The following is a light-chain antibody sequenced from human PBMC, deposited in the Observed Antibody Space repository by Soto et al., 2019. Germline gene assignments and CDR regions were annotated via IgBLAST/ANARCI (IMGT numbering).Light chain of an antibody. CDR3: HVWDNSDLAL. Sequence: SYELTQPPSVSVAPGQTARITCGGDKIGSKSVHWYQQRPRQAPVLVVYDDADRPSGIPERFSGSNSGNTATLTITRVEAGDEADYYCHVWDNSDLALFGGGTKLTVL. CDR1: KIGSKS. V-gene: IGLV3-21*02. J-gene: IGLJ2*01. CDR2: DDA.